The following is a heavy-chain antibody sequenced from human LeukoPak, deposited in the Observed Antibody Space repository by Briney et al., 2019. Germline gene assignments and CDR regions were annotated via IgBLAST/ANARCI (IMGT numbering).Heavy chain of an antibody. D-gene: IGHD3-10*01. CDR1: GFTFSKYW. V-gene: IGHV3-7*01. CDR2: IKQDESEK. Sequence: LPGGSLRLSCAASGFTFSKYWMTWVRQAPGKGLEWVANIKQDESEKYYGDSVKGRFTISRDNAKNSLYLQMNSLRAEDTAVYYCARDKEEMVRAPNAFGIWGQGTMVTVSS. J-gene: IGHJ3*02. CDR3: ARDKEEMVRAPNAFGI.